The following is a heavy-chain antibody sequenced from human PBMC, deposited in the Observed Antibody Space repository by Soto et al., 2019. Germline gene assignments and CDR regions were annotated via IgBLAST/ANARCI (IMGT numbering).Heavy chain of an antibody. CDR2: IYYSGST. CDR3: ARQVLLWFGGIDP. Sequence: PSETLSLTCTVSGGSISSSSYYWGWIRQPPGKGLEWIGSIYYSGSTYYNPSLKSRVTISVDTSKNQFSLKLSSVTAADTAVYYCARQVLLWFGGIDPWVQGTLVTVSS. J-gene: IGHJ5*02. V-gene: IGHV4-39*01. D-gene: IGHD3-10*01. CDR1: GGSISSSSYY.